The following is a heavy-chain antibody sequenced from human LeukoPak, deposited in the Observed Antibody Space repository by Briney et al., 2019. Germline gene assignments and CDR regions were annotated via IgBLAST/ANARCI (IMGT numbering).Heavy chain of an antibody. CDR1: GXTFTSFC. J-gene: IGHJ4*02. V-gene: IGHV5-51*01. Sequence: GESLKISSKGSGXTFTSFCIGWVRQMPGKVLEWLEIIYPGDSDTRYSPSFQGQDTISAAKSISTAYLQWSTLRASDTAMHFCARSVRSRGYGTFDSWGQGTLVTVSS. CDR2: IYPGDSDT. D-gene: IGHD5-12*01. CDR3: ARSVRSRGYGTFDS.